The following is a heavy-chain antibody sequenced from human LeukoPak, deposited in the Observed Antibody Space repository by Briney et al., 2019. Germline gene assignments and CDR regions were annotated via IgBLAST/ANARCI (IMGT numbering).Heavy chain of an antibody. V-gene: IGHV1-69*13. D-gene: IGHD3-22*01. CDR3: ARGYYDSSGYPNYFDY. Sequence: SVKVSCKASGGTFSSYAISWVRQAPGQGLEWMGGIIPVFGTANYAQKFQGRVTITADESTSTAYMELSSLRSEDTAVYYCARGYYDSSGYPNYFDYWGQGTLVTVSS. J-gene: IGHJ4*02. CDR1: GGTFSSYA. CDR2: IIPVFGTA.